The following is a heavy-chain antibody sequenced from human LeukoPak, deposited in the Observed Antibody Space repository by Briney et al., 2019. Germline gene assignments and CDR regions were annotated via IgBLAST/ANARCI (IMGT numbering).Heavy chain of an antibody. CDR2: IYSDGTT. CDR1: GFTVSSNY. CDR3: ATLAEGSYYGSGSYYGMDV. Sequence: GGSLRLSCAASGFTVSSNYMSWVRQAPGKGLEWVSLIYSDGTTYYADSVKGRFTISRDNSKNTLYLQMDSLRAEDTAVYFCATLAEGSYYGSGSYYGMDVWGQGTTVTVSS. D-gene: IGHD3-10*01. V-gene: IGHV3-66*01. J-gene: IGHJ6*02.